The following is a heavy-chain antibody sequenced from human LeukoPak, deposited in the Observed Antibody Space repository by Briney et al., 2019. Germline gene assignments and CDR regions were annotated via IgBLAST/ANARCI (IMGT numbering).Heavy chain of an antibody. CDR3: ASRRPTSYGDYGQFDY. J-gene: IGHJ4*02. Sequence: SVKVSCKASGGTFSSYAISWVRQAPGQGLEWMGGIIPIFGTANYAQKFQGRVTITADESTSTAYMELSSLRSEDTAVYYCASRRPTSYGDYGQFDYWGQGTLVTVSS. V-gene: IGHV1-69*13. CDR2: IIPIFGTA. D-gene: IGHD4-17*01. CDR1: GGTFSSYA.